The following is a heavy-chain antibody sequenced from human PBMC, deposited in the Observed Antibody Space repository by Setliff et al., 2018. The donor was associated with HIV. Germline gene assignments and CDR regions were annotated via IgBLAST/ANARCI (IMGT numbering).Heavy chain of an antibody. CDR3: ARDGYYYDSSAFFEGYRYYYMDV. CDR2: IIPIFGTT. Sequence: SVKVSCKASGGTFSSYAISWVRQAPGQGLEWMGGIIPIFGTTNYAQKFQGRVTITADESTGTAYLELSSLRSEDTAVYYCARDGYYYDSSAFFEGYRYYYMDVWGKGTTVTVSS. V-gene: IGHV1-69*13. D-gene: IGHD3-22*01. J-gene: IGHJ6*03. CDR1: GGTFSSYA.